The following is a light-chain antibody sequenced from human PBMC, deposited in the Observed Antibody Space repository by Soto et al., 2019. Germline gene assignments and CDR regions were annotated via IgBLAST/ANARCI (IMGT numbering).Light chain of an antibody. CDR1: QGISSA. CDR2: DAS. J-gene: IGKJ4*01. CDR3: QQFQSYALT. V-gene: IGKV1-13*02. Sequence: AIQLTQSPSSLSASVGDRVTITCRASQGISSALAWYQHKPGRDPRLLIYDASSLQSGVSSRFSGSGSGTDFTLTISSLQPEYFATYYCQQFQSYALTFGGGTKLEIK.